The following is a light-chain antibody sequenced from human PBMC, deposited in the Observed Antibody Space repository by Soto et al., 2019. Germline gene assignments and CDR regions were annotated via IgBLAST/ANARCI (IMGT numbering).Light chain of an antibody. CDR2: EVI. V-gene: IGLV2-8*01. J-gene: IGLJ1*01. CDR3: TSYADSNNYV. CDR1: SSDVGGYNY. Sequence: QSALTQPPSASGSPGQSVTISCTGTSSDVGGYNYVSWYQQHPGKAPKLMIYEVIKRPSGVPDRFSGSKSGNTASLTVSGLQAEDEADYYCTSYADSNNYVFGTGTKLTVL.